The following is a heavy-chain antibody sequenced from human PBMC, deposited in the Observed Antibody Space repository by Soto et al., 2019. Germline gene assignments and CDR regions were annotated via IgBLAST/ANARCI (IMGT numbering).Heavy chain of an antibody. CDR1: GGSISSGGYY. V-gene: IGHV4-31*03. D-gene: IGHD1-26*01. Sequence: TLSLTCTVSGGSISSGGYYWSWIRQHPGKGLEWIGYIYYSGSTYYNPSLKSRVTISVDTSKNQFSLKLSSVTAADTAVYYCARGGARPEYYFDYWGQGTLVTVSS. CDR3: ARGGARPEYYFDY. J-gene: IGHJ4*02. CDR2: IYYSGST.